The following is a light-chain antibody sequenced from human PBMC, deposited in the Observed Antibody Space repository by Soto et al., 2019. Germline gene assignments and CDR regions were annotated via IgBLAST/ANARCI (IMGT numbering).Light chain of an antibody. CDR3: HQRQSWPRT. J-gene: IGKJ1*01. CDR2: GAS. V-gene: IGKV3-15*01. Sequence: EIVMTQSPATLSVSPGEGATLSCRASQSVSHNLAWYQQKPGQAPRLLIYGASTRATGIPTRFSGSGSGTEFTLTISSLQSEDFAVYYCHQRQSWPRTFGQGTKVDIK. CDR1: QSVSHN.